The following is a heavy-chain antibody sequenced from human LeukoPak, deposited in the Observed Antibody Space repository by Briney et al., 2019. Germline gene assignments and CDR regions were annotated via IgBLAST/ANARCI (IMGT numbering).Heavy chain of an antibody. D-gene: IGHD3-3*01. CDR1: GYTFTDYY. J-gene: IGHJ4*02. CDR2: INPNSGGT. CDR3: ARGDYDFWSGYPFDY. Sequence: ASVKVSCKASGYTFTDYYMHWVRQAPGQGLEWMGWINPNSGGTNYAQKFQGRDTMTRDTSISTAYMELSRLRSDDTAVYYCARGDYDFWSGYPFDYWGQGTLVTVSS. V-gene: IGHV1-2*02.